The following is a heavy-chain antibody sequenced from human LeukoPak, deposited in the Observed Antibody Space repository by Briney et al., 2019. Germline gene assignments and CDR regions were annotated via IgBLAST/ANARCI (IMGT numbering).Heavy chain of an antibody. CDR3: ARGRMGYSNFPGD. V-gene: IGHV3-74*01. CDR2: INSDASST. J-gene: IGHJ4*02. CDR1: GFTFRSYW. D-gene: IGHD4-11*01. Sequence: GGSLRLSCAASGFTFRSYWMHWVRQSPGKGLVWGSRINSDASSTSYADSVKGRFTISRDNAKNTLYLQMNSLRAEDTAVYYCARGRMGYSNFPGDWGQGTLVTVSS.